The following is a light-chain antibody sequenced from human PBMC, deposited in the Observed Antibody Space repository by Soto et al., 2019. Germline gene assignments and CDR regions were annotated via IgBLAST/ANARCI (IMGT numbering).Light chain of an antibody. CDR1: QDIANY. J-gene: IGKJ4*01. CDR3: QQVNSHPPT. CDR2: ATS. V-gene: IGKV1-9*01. Sequence: IQLTQSPSFLSASVGDRVTITCRASQDIANYLAWYQQKPGKAPKFLIYATSTFQSGVPSRFSGGGSGTEFTLTISSLQPEDFATYYCQQVNSHPPTFGGGTKVDIK.